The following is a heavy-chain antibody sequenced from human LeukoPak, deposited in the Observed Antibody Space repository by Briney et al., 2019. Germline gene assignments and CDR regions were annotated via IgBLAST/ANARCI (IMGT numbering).Heavy chain of an antibody. CDR3: AIDNMSTRANGDY. J-gene: IGHJ4*02. Sequence: GGSLRLSCAASGFTFRGYWMRWVRHAPGKGLVWVSRIYSDGSSTSYADSVKGRFSISRDNAKNTLCLRMSSLRAEETAVYYCAIDNMSTRANGDYWGRGTLV. D-gene: IGHD1-26*01. V-gene: IGHV3-74*01. CDR2: IYSDGSST. CDR1: GFTFRGYW.